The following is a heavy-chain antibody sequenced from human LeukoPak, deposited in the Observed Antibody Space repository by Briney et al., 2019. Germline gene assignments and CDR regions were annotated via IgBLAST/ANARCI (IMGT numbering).Heavy chain of an antibody. Sequence: GGSLRLSCAASGFTFSSYAMHWVRQAPGKGLEWVAVISYDGSDKYYADSVKGRFTISRDNSKNTLYLQMNSLRAEDTAVYYCARDPGAYCGGDCYGGSDYWGQGTLVTVSS. J-gene: IGHJ4*02. V-gene: IGHV3-30-3*01. CDR2: ISYDGSDK. D-gene: IGHD2-21*02. CDR3: ARDPGAYCGGDCYGGSDY. CDR1: GFTFSSYA.